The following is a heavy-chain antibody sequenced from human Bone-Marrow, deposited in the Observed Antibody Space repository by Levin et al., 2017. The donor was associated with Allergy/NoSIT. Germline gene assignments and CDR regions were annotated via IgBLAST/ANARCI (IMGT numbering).Heavy chain of an antibody. D-gene: IGHD3-22*01. V-gene: IGHV3-64*01. CDR2: ISSNGGST. Sequence: GGSLRLSCAASGFTFSSYAMHWVRQAPGKGLEYVSAISSNGGSTYYANSVKGRFTISRDNSKNTLYLQMGSLRAEDMAVYYCARGGYYDSSGYYPIDYWGQGTLVTVSS. CDR3: ARGGYYDSSGYYPIDY. J-gene: IGHJ4*02. CDR1: GFTFSSYA.